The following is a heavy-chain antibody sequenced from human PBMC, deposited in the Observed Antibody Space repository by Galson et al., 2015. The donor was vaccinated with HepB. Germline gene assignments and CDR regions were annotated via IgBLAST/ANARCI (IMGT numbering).Heavy chain of an antibody. Sequence: CAISGDSVSRNSAAWNWIRQSPSRGLEWLGRIYYRSKWYSDYAESVKSRIIINPDTSKNEFSLQLNSVTPEDTAVYYCARGSYAFFDYWGQGTLVTVSS. CDR3: ARGSYAFFDY. CDR2: IYYRSKWYS. CDR1: GDSVSRNSAA. J-gene: IGHJ4*02. D-gene: IGHD3-16*01. V-gene: IGHV6-1*01.